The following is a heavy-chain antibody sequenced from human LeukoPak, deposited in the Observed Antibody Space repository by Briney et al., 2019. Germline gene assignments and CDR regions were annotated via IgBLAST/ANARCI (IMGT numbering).Heavy chain of an antibody. Sequence: SETLSLTCTVSGGSISSYYWSWIRQPPGKGLEWIGYIYYSGSTNYNPSLKSRVTISVDTSKNQFSLKLSSVTAEDTAVYYCARGATTFYYYGMDVWGQGTTVTVSS. CDR2: IYYSGST. D-gene: IGHD1-26*01. CDR1: GGSISSYY. J-gene: IGHJ6*02. CDR3: ARGATTFYYYGMDV. V-gene: IGHV4-59*01.